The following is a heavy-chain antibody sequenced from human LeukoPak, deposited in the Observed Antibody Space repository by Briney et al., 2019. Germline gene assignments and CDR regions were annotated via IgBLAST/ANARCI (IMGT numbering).Heavy chain of an antibody. Sequence: TSETLSLTCTVSGGSITTYYWSWIRRPPEKGLEWIGYIYYTGSTIYNPSLKSRVTISVDTSNNQFSLKLTSVTAADTAVYYCARRVGGFGYFDYWGQGTLVTVHS. CDR1: GGSITTYY. D-gene: IGHD3-10*01. CDR3: ARRVGGFGYFDY. CDR2: IYYTGST. V-gene: IGHV4-59*01. J-gene: IGHJ4*02.